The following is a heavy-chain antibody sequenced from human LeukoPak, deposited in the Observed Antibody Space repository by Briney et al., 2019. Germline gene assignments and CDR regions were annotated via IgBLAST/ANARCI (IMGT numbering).Heavy chain of an antibody. J-gene: IGHJ4*02. CDR2: VSGGGENK. D-gene: IGHD2-8*02. Sequence: GGSLRLSCAASGFTFTNYAMNWVRQAPGKGLEWVSAVSGGGENKYYADSVKGRFTISRDNSKNTLYLQLNSLRAEDTAVYYCARPVCCTGDSRRVPGVYCFDYWGQGTLVTVSS. CDR1: GFTFTNYA. V-gene: IGHV3-23*01. CDR3: ARPVCCTGDSRRVPGVYCFDY.